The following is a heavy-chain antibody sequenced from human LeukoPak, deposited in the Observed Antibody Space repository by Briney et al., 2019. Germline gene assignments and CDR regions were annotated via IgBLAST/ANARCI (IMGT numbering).Heavy chain of an antibody. D-gene: IGHD6-19*01. CDR3: ARSSGWYRPDLDY. J-gene: IGHJ4*02. CDR1: GGSISSYY. Sequence: PSETLSLTCTVSGGSISSYYWSWIRQPPGKGLEWIGYIYYSGSTNYNPSLKSRVTISVDTSKNQFSLKLSSVTAADTAVYYCARSSGWYRPDLDYWGQGTLVTVSS. V-gene: IGHV4-59*01. CDR2: IYYSGST.